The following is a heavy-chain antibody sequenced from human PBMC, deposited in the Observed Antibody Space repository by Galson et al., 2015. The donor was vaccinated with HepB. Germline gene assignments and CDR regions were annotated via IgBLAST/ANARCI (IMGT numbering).Heavy chain of an antibody. D-gene: IGHD5-18*01. Sequence: LRLSCAASGFTFSSYSMNWVRQAPGKGLEWVSYISSSSSTIYYADSVKGRFTISRDNAKNSLYLQMNSLRDEDTAVYYCARDSVDTAMVWGGDYFDYWGQGTLVTVSS. CDR3: ARDSVDTAMVWGGDYFDY. CDR2: ISSSSSTI. J-gene: IGHJ4*02. V-gene: IGHV3-48*02. CDR1: GFTFSSYS.